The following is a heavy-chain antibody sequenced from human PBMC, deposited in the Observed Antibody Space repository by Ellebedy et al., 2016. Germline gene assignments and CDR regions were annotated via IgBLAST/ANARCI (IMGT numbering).Heavy chain of an antibody. J-gene: IGHJ5*02. V-gene: IGHV1-2*02. CDR2: INPKNGGS. CDR3: ARGSVVVSPFNP. Sequence: ASVKVSCXASGYTFVDYYIHWVRQAPGQGLEWMGWINPKNGGSFFAQKFQGRVTVTRDTSISTVYMEMNTLRSDDTAVYYCARGSVVVSPFNPWGQGTLVSVSS. CDR1: GYTFVDYY. D-gene: IGHD2-21*01.